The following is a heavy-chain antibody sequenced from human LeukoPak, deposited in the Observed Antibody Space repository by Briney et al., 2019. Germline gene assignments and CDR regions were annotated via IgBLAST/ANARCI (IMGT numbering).Heavy chain of an antibody. D-gene: IGHD3-22*01. CDR2: INHSGST. J-gene: IGHJ3*02. CDR3: AREGGSITMIARAFDI. Sequence: SETLSLTCAVYGGSFSGYYWSWIRQPPGKGLEWIGEINHSGSTNYNPSLKSRVTISVDTSKNQFSLKLSSVTAADTAVYYCAREGGSITMIARAFDIWGQGTMVTVSS. V-gene: IGHV4-34*01. CDR1: GGSFSGYY.